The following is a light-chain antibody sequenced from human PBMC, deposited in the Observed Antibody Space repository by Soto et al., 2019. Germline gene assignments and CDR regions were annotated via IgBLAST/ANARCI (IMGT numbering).Light chain of an antibody. CDR3: HQYGSSPPYT. CDR1: QSINNNY. V-gene: IGKV3-20*01. CDR2: GSS. Sequence: EVVLTQSPGTLSLSPGERATLSCRGSQSINNNYLAWYQQRPGQAPRLLIYGSSDRATGILDRFSGSGSGTDFTLTISRLEPEDFAVYYCHQYGSSPPYTFGQGTKLEI. J-gene: IGKJ2*01.